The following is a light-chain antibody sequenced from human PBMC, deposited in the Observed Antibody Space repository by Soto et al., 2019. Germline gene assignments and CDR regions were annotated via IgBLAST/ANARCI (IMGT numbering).Light chain of an antibody. J-gene: IGKJ1*01. V-gene: IGKV3-20*01. Sequence: EIGLTQSPGTPCLSLVDGATLSCRDSQSVSSGYLAWYQQKPGQAPRLLIYGASRRATGIPDRFSGSGSGTDFTLSISRLEPEDFAVYWCQHYGNSPTFGQGTKVDIK. CDR2: GAS. CDR3: QHYGNSPT. CDR1: QSVSSGY.